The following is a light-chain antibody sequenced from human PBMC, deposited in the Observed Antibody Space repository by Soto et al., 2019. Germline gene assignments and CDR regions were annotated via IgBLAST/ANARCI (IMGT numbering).Light chain of an antibody. CDR3: HQYDSSLGLT. CDR2: GAS. CDR1: QSVSSSY. V-gene: IGKV3-20*01. J-gene: IGKJ4*01. Sequence: EIVLTQSPGTLSLSPGERATLSCRASQSVSSSYLAWYQQKPGQAPRLVIYGASSRATGIPERFSGSGSGTDFTLTISRLEPEDFAVYYCHQYDSSLGLTFGGGTKVEIK.